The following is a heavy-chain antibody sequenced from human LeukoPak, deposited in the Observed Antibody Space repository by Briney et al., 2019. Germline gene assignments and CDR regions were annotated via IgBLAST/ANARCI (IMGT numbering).Heavy chain of an antibody. CDR3: ARGTYDSSGYWNLRKPNWFDP. CDR1: GGSISSSSYY. J-gene: IGHJ5*02. V-gene: IGHV4-39*07. Sequence: SETLSLTCTVSGGSISSSSYYWGWIRQPPGKGLEWIGSIYYSGSTNYNPSLKSRVTISVDTSKNQFSLKLSSVTAADTAVYYCARGTYDSSGYWNLRKPNWFDPWGQGTLVTVSS. D-gene: IGHD3-22*01. CDR2: IYYSGST.